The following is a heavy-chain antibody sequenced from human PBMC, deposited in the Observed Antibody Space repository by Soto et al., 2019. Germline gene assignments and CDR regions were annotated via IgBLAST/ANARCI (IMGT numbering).Heavy chain of an antibody. CDR2: INPNNGAT. V-gene: IGHV1-2*02. J-gene: IGHJ5*02. CDR3: ASHDPGARFDP. D-gene: IGHD1-1*01. Sequence: ASVKVSCKAPRYIFTAYFMHWVRQAPGQGLEWMGWINPNNGATHYGLSFQGRVTMTRDTSISTAYMELSSLRSDDTAVYYCASHDPGARFDPWAQATRVTVSS. CDR1: RYIFTAYF.